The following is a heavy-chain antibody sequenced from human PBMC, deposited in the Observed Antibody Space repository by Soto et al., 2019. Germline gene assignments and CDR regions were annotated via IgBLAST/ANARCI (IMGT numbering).Heavy chain of an antibody. V-gene: IGHV3-30*03. Sequence: QVQLVESGGGVVQPGMSLRLSWAASGFAFGSYGMHWVRQAPGKGLERVAVISYDGTKTYYADFVNGQYLISRDNHKNTLYLEMTSLRPDDTAVCYSAIGLGALSFFDYWGQGTLVTVPS. D-gene: IGHD3-16*02. CDR1: GFAFGSYG. CDR3: AIGLGALSFFDY. CDR2: ISYDGTKT. J-gene: IGHJ4*02.